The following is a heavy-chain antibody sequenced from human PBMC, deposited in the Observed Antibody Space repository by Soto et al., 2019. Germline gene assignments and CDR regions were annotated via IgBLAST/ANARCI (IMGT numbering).Heavy chain of an antibody. Sequence: QVQLQESGPGLVKPSQTLSLTCTVSGGSISSGGYYWSWIRQHPGKGLEWIGYIYYSGSTYYNPSLQSRVTIAVDTSKNQFSLKLSSVTAAATAVYYCAVGGGHLIGDYFDYWGQGTLVTVSS. D-gene: IGHD7-27*01. CDR2: IYYSGST. J-gene: IGHJ4*02. CDR1: GGSISSGGYY. V-gene: IGHV4-31*03. CDR3: AVGGGHLIGDYFDY.